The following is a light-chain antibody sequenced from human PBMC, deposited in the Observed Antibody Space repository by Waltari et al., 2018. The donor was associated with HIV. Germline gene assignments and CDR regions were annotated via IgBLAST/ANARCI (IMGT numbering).Light chain of an antibody. CDR3: MQSLHLLYT. V-gene: IGKV2D-29*02. J-gene: IGKJ2*01. CDR2: EVS. Sequence: EIVMTQTPSSLSVTPGQPASFSCNSSQSLKHTDGKTYLYWYLQRPGQSPQVLIYEVSKRYAGLPDRFSGSGSGTHFTLKIARVEAEDVGSYYCMQSLHLLYTFGQGTKLEIK. CDR1: QSLKHTDGKTY.